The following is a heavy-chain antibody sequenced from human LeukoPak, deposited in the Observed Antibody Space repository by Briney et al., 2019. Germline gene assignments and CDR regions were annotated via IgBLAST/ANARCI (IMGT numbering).Heavy chain of an antibody. D-gene: IGHD3-10*01. CDR3: ARDRLYYYGSGRKTLFDY. CDR2: ISSSSSYI. CDR1: GFTFSSYS. V-gene: IGHV3-21*01. Sequence: KPGGSLRLSCAASGFTFSSYSMNWVRQAPGKGLEWVSSISSSSSYIYYADSVKGRFTISRDNAKNSLYLQMNSLRAEDTAVYYCARDRLYYYGSGRKTLFDYWGQGTLVTVSS. J-gene: IGHJ4*02.